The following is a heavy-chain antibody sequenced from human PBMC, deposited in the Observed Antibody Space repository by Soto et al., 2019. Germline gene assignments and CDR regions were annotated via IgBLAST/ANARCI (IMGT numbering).Heavy chain of an antibody. D-gene: IGHD2-2*02. J-gene: IGHJ6*02. CDR2: IIPIFGTA. CDR1: GGTFSSYA. V-gene: IGHV1-69*01. Sequence: QVQLVQSGAEVKKPGSSVKVSCKASGGTFSSYAISWVRQAPGQGLEWMGGIIPIFGTANYAQKFQGRVTITAEEPTGTAYKELSSLRSEDTAVYYCARGGGYCSSTSCYTGGRDYYYGMDVWGQGTTVTVSS. CDR3: ARGGGYCSSTSCYTGGRDYYYGMDV.